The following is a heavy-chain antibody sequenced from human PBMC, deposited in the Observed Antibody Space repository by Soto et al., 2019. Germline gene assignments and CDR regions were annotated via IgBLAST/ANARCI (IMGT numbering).Heavy chain of an antibody. Sequence: EVQLLESRGGLVQPGGSLRLSCAASGFTFSSYAMSWVRQAPGKGLEWVSAISGSGGSTYYADSVKGRFTISRDNSKNTLYLQMNSLRAEDTAVYYCAKGDSSGQIFDYWGQGTLVTVSS. CDR1: GFTFSSYA. D-gene: IGHD3-22*01. V-gene: IGHV3-23*01. CDR3: AKGDSSGQIFDY. J-gene: IGHJ4*02. CDR2: ISGSGGST.